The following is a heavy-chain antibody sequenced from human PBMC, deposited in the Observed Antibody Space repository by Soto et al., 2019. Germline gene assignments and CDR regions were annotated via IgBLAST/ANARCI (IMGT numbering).Heavy chain of an antibody. CDR3: ASGTEAGTYGMDV. J-gene: IGHJ6*02. D-gene: IGHD6-13*01. CDR2: IYYSGST. V-gene: IGHV4-59*01. Sequence: PSETLSLTCTVSGGSISSYYWSWIRQPPGKGLEWIGYIYYSGSTNYNPSLKSRVTISVDTSKNQFSLKLSSVTAADTAVYYCASGTEAGTYGMDVWGQGTTVTVSS. CDR1: GGSISSYY.